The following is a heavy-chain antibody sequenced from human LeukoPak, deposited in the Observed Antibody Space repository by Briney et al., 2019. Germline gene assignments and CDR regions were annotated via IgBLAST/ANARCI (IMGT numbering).Heavy chain of an antibody. J-gene: IGHJ4*01. Sequence: SETLSLTCTVSGGSISSYYWSWIRQPPGKGLEWIGDIYHSGSTNYNPSLTSRVNISVDTSKNQFSLKLTSVTAADTAVYYCARRRRSGGLYIDYWGQEPWSPSPQ. V-gene: IGHV4-59*08. CDR1: GGSISSYY. CDR2: IYHSGST. D-gene: IGHD2-15*01. CDR3: ARRRRSGGLYIDY.